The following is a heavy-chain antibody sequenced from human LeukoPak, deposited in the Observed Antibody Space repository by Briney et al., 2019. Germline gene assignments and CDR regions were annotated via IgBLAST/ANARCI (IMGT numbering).Heavy chain of an antibody. CDR3: ARTNYYGSGSYYPDL. D-gene: IGHD3-10*01. V-gene: IGHV4-59*08. Sequence: SETLSLTCTVSGASMRTYYGSWLRQPPGKGLEWIGFIYHSGSTDYNPSLKSRGTISVDTSKNQFSLKLSSVTAADTAVYYCARTNYYGSGSYYPDLWGQGTLVTVSS. CDR1: GASMRTYY. J-gene: IGHJ5*02. CDR2: IYHSGST.